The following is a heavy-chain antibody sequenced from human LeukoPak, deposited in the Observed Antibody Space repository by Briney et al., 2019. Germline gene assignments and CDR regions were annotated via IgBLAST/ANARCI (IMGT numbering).Heavy chain of an antibody. CDR3: ARQGPYGDYSH. J-gene: IGHJ4*02. CDR2: ISSSSYI. Sequence: GGSLRLFCVASGFTFSSYSMNWVRQAPGKGLEWVSSISSSSYILYADSVKGRFTISRDNAKNSLFLQINSLRAEDTAVYYCARQGPYGDYSHWGQGTMVTVSS. CDR1: GFTFSSYS. V-gene: IGHV3-21*01. D-gene: IGHD4-17*01.